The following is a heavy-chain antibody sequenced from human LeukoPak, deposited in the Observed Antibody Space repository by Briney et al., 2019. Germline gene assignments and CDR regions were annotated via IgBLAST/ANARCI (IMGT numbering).Heavy chain of an antibody. V-gene: IGHV3-64D*06. CDR3: VKDFGRVRGTPDS. Sequence: PGGSLRLSCSASGFVFSIYTMYWVRQAPGKGPEYVSTISGSGNGGSIYYADSVEGRFTISRDDSKSILYLQMNGLRSEDTAVYYCVKDFGRVRGTPDSWGQGTLVTVSS. CDR2: ISGSGNGGSI. J-gene: IGHJ4*02. D-gene: IGHD3-16*01. CDR1: GFVFSIYT.